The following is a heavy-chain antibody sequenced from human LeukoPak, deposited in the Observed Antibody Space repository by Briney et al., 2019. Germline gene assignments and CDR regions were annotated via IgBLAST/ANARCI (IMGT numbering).Heavy chain of an antibody. D-gene: IGHD3/OR15-3a*01. J-gene: IGHJ4*02. CDR3: AKDFRLGIDFGGGDY. V-gene: IGHV3-23*01. Sequence: GGSLRLSCAASGFTFSSYAMSWVRQAPGKGLEWVSAISGSGGSTYYADSVKGRFTISRDNSKNTLYLQMNSLRAEDTAVYYCAKDFRLGIDFGGGDYWGQGTQVTVSS. CDR2: ISGSGGST. CDR1: GFTFSSYA.